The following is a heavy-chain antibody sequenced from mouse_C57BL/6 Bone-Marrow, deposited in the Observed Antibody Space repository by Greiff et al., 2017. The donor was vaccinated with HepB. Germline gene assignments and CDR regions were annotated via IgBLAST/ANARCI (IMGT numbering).Heavy chain of an antibody. V-gene: IGHV3-1*01. CDR1: GYSFTSGYD. D-gene: IGHD1-1*01. CDR3: ARDRGGYYDWYVDV. Sequence: VQLKESGPGMVKPSQSLSLTCTVTGYSFTSGYDWHWIRHFPGNNLEWMVYISYSGSTNYNPSIKSRNSITHDTSTNQFFLKLKSVTTEDTATYYCARDRGGYYDWYVDVWGTGTTDNGSS. CDR2: ISYSGST. J-gene: IGHJ1*03.